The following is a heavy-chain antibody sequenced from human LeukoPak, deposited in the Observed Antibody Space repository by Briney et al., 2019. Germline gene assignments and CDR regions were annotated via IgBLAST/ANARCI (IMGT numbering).Heavy chain of an antibody. CDR2: ISGYNSNT. J-gene: IGHJ2*01. V-gene: IGHV1-18*01. CDR1: GYTLSSYG. D-gene: IGHD3-16*02. CDR3: ASTVVPNWYFDL. Sequence: ASVKVSCKASGYTLSSYGISWVRQAPGQGLEWMGWISGYNSNTKYAQNIQGRVTMTIDTSTSTAYMELRSLRSDDTAVYYCASTVVPNWYFDLWGRGTLVTVSS.